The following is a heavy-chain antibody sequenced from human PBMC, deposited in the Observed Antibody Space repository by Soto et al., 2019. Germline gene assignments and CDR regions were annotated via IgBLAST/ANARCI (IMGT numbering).Heavy chain of an antibody. CDR1: GFTFENYA. CDR3: AKGTVRGEYGAFGY. CDR2: VSGPGGLT. D-gene: IGHD4-17*01. V-gene: IGHV3-23*01. Sequence: EVQLLESGGGLAQPGGSLTLSCAASGFTFENYAMSWVRQAPGKGLDWVSGVSGPGGLTFYSDSVKGRFTISRDYSKKTLSLQMNSLRADDTGIYYCAKGTVRGEYGAFGYWGQGTLVTVSS. J-gene: IGHJ4*02.